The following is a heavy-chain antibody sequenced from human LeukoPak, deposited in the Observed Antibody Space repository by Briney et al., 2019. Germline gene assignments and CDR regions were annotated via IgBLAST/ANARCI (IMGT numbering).Heavy chain of an antibody. CDR2: INHSGST. CDR1: GGSFSGYY. D-gene: IGHD1-14*01. CDR3: ARGRDRRLTAPYYYYYYGMDV. Sequence: PSETLSLTCAVYGGSFSGYYWSWIRQPPGKGLEWIGEINHSGSTSYNPSLKSRVTISVDTSKNQFSLKLSSVTAADTAVYYCARGRDRRLTAPYYYYYYGMDVWGQGTTVTVSS. J-gene: IGHJ6*02. V-gene: IGHV4-34*01.